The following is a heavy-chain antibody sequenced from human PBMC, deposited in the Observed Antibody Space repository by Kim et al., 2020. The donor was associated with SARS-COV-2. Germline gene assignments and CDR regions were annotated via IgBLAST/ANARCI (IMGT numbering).Heavy chain of an antibody. V-gene: IGHV4-34*01. J-gene: IGHJ6*03. D-gene: IGHD2-2*01. CDR2: INHSGST. CDR3: ARAAIVVIQADLCMELYSYYYMDV. CDR1: GGSFSNYY. Sequence: SETLSLTCAVYGGSFSNYYWSWIRQPPGKGLEWIGEINHSGSTNYKPSLESRVTISVDTTKNQFSLKQSSVTAADTAVYYCARAAIVVIQADLCMELYSYYYMDVGGKGTTVTVS.